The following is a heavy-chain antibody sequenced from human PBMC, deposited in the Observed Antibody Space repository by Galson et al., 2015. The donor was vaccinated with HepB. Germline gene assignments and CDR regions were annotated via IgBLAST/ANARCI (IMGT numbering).Heavy chain of an antibody. Sequence: QSGAEVKKPGESLRISCKGSGYSFTSYWISWVRQMPGKGLEWMGRIDPSDSYTNYSPSLQGHVTISADKSISTAYLQWSSLKASDVAMYYCASRPQRYCSGGSCYTDYYYGMDVWVHGTTAPVSS. CDR3: ASRPQRYCSGGSCYTDYYYGMDV. V-gene: IGHV5-10-1*01. J-gene: IGHJ6*02. D-gene: IGHD2-15*01. CDR1: GYSFTSYW. CDR2: IDPSDSYT.